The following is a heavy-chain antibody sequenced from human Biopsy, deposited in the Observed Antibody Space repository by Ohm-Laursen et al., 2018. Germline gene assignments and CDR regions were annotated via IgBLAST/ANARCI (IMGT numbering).Heavy chain of an antibody. V-gene: IGHV4-59*01. J-gene: IGHJ4*02. CDR2: IYYSGST. D-gene: IGHD1-26*01. Sequence: SETLSLTCTVSGGSIGSFFWSWIRQPPGKGLEWIGYIYYSGSTNYNPSLRSRVPISVDRSKNQSSLELSSVTAADTAVYYCARVGAGAPSIDYFDYWGQGALVTVSS. CDR1: GGSIGSFF. CDR3: ARVGAGAPSIDYFDY.